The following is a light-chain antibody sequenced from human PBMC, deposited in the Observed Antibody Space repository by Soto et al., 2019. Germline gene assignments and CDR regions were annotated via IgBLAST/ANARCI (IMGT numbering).Light chain of an antibody. Sequence: QSALTQPASVSGSPGQSITISCTGTSSDIGAYNYVSWYQLHPGKAPKLMIYEVSYRTSGLSNRFSGSKSGNTASLTISGLQAEDEADYFCSSYSGSSPLYVFGTGTKVTAL. CDR2: EVS. CDR1: SSDIGAYNY. J-gene: IGLJ1*01. CDR3: SSYSGSSPLYV. V-gene: IGLV2-14*01.